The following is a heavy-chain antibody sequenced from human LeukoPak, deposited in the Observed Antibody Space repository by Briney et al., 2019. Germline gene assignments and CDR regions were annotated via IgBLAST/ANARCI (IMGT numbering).Heavy chain of an antibody. D-gene: IGHD5-18*01. V-gene: IGHV4-61*02. CDR2: VYPSGTT. Sequence: SETLSLTCTVSGGSISSGGYYWSWIRQSAGKGLEWIGRVYPSGTTNYNPTLESRVTISVDTSMNQFSLKVSSVTAADTAVYYSARAPGYSLDLWGQGTRVTVSS. CDR3: ARAPGYSLDL. CDR1: GGSISSGGYY. J-gene: IGHJ5*02.